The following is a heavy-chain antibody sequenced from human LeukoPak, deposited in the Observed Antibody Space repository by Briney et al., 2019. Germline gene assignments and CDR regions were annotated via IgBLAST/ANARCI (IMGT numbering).Heavy chain of an antibody. CDR3: ARSPVKINCSSTSCYPYYFDY. Sequence: GGSLRLSCAASGFTFSSYAMSWVRQAPGKGLEWVSAISGSGGSTYYADSVKGRFTISRDNSKNTLYLQMNRLRAEDTAVYYCARSPVKINCSSTSCYPYYFDYWGQGTLVTVSS. V-gene: IGHV3-23*01. J-gene: IGHJ4*02. D-gene: IGHD2-2*01. CDR1: GFTFSSYA. CDR2: ISGSGGST.